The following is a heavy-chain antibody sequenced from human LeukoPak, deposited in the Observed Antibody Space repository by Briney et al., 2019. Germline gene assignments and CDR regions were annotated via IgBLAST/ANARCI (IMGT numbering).Heavy chain of an antibody. CDR1: GFTFSSYS. J-gene: IGHJ4*02. CDR2: ISSSSSYI. D-gene: IGHD6-13*01. Sequence: GGSLRLSCAASGFTFSSYSMNWVRQAPGKGLEWVSSISSSSSYIYYADSVKGRFTISRDNAKNSLYLQMNSLRAEDTAVYYCARALSVAAAGDYWGQGTLVTVSS. CDR3: ARALSVAAAGDY. V-gene: IGHV3-21*01.